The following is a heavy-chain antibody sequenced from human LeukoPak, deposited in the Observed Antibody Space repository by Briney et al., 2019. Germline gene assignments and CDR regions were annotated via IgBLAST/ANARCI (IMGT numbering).Heavy chain of an antibody. Sequence: SETLSLTCTVSGGSISSSSYYWGWIRQPPGRGREWLGSIYYSGSTYYNPSLKSRVTISVDTSKNQFSLKLSSVTAADTAVYYCARIRFFRGGYYYYMDVWGKGTTVTVSS. D-gene: IGHD3-3*01. V-gene: IGHV4-39*07. CDR2: IYYSGST. J-gene: IGHJ6*03. CDR3: ARIRFFRGGYYYYMDV. CDR1: GGSISSSSYY.